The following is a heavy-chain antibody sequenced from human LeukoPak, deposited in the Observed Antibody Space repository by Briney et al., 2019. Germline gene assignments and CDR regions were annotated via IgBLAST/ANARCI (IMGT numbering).Heavy chain of an antibody. Sequence: SGPALVKPTQTLTLTCTFSGFSLSTTGVGVGVGWIRQPPGKPLEWLALIYWNDEKHYSPTLKTRLTITKDTSKNQVVLTMTNMNPLDTATYSCAHTVRASAGLIDYWGPGTLVTVSS. J-gene: IGHJ4*02. CDR1: GFSLSTTGVGVG. CDR2: IYWNDEK. CDR3: AHTVRASAGLIDY. V-gene: IGHV2-5*01. D-gene: IGHD6-13*01.